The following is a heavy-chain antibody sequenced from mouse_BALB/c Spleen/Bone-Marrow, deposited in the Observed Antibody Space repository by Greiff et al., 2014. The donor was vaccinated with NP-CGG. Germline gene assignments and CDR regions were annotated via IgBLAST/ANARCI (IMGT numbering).Heavy chain of an antibody. J-gene: IGHJ2*01. V-gene: IGHV14-1*02. D-gene: IGHD2-14*01. CDR1: GFNIKDYC. CDR2: IDPENGNT. Sequence: EVQLQQSGAELVRPGALVKLSCKASGFNIKDYCMHWVKQRPEQGLEWIGWIDPENGNTIYDPKFQGKASITADTSSNTAYLRLSSLTSEDTAVYYCVAYYRYEYYFDYWGQGTTLTVSS. CDR3: VAYYRYEYYFDY.